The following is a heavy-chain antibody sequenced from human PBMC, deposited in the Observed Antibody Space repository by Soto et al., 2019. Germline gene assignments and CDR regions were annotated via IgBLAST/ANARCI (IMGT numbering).Heavy chain of an antibody. V-gene: IGHV4-59*01. D-gene: IGHD7-27*01. Sequence: SETLSLTCTVSGGSISSSYWSWIRQPPGKGLEWIGYIYYSGSTNYNPSLKSRVTISVDTSKNQFSLKLSSVTAADTAVYYCASGEYHMDVWGKGTTVTVSS. CDR1: GGSISSSY. CDR3: ASGEYHMDV. J-gene: IGHJ6*03. CDR2: IYYSGST.